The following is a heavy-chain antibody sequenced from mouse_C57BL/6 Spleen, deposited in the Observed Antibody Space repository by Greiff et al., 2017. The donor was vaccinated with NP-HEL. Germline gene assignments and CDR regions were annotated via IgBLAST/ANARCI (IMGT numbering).Heavy chain of an antibody. V-gene: IGHV1-69*01. CDR3: ARAATVVAPYYFDY. CDR2: IDPSDSYT. CDR1: GYTFTSYW. J-gene: IGHJ2*01. D-gene: IGHD1-1*01. Sequence: QVQLQQSGAELVMPGASVKLSCKASGYTFTSYWMHWVKQRPGQGLEWIGEIDPSDSYTNYNQKFKGKSTLTVDKSSSTAYMQLSSLTSEDSAVYYCARAATVVAPYYFDYWGQGTTLTVSS.